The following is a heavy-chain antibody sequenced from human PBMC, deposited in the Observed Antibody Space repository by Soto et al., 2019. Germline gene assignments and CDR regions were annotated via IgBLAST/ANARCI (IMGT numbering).Heavy chain of an antibody. CDR3: ARVRYFDWLLYTYFDY. D-gene: IGHD3-9*01. Sequence: SETLSLTCTVSGGSISSYYWSWIRQPPGKGLEWIGYIYYSGSTYYNPSLKSRVTISVDTSKNQFSLKLSSVTAADTAVYYCARVRYFDWLLYTYFDYWGQGTLVTVSS. CDR2: IYYSGST. V-gene: IGHV4-59*01. CDR1: GGSISSYY. J-gene: IGHJ4*02.